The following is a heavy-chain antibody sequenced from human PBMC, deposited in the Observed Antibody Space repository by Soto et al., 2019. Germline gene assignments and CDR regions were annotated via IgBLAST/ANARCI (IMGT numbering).Heavy chain of an antibody. J-gene: IGHJ4*02. Sequence: PSETLSLTCTVSGGSISSYYWSWIRQPPGKGLEWIGYIYYSGSTNYNPSLKSRVTISVDTSKNQFSLKLSSVTAADTAVYYCARSGETRMLPMAYWGQGTLVTVSS. CDR2: IYYSGST. V-gene: IGHV4-59*08. CDR1: GGSISSYY. D-gene: IGHD2-8*01. CDR3: ARSGETRMLPMAY.